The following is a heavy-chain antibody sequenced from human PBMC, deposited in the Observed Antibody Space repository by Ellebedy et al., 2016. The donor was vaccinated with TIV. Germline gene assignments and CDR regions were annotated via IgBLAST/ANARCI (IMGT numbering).Heavy chain of an antibody. Sequence: MPSETLSLTCSVPGGSISGSGRYWAWIRQPPGKGLQWIGTMFDRGSTYYKPSLMSRVTISVDTSRNQFSLRLRSVTAADTAVYYCASEVLGYCGGGSCSSHGMDVWGQGTTVTVSS. D-gene: IGHD2-15*01. CDR3: ASEVLGYCGGGSCSSHGMDV. CDR2: MFDRGST. CDR1: GGSISGSGRY. V-gene: IGHV4-39*02. J-gene: IGHJ6*02.